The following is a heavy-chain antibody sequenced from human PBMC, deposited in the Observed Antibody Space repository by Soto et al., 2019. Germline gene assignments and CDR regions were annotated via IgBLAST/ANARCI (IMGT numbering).Heavy chain of an antibody. CDR1: DFTFRNYW. D-gene: IGHD3-16*01. J-gene: IGHJ4*02. Sequence: GSVRLSCATSDFTFRNYWMNWVRQAPGKGLEWVANIKPDGSATNYVDSVKGRFTISRDNVRNSVSLQMNSLRVEDTAVYFCFGGNGGPQWGQGTLVTVSS. CDR3: FGGNGGPQ. CDR2: IKPDGSAT. V-gene: IGHV3-7*03.